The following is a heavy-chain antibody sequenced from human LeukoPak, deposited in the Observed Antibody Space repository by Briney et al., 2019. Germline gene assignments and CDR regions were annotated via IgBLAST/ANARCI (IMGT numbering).Heavy chain of an antibody. Sequence: PSETLSLTCTVSGGFISSYYWSWIRQPPGKGLEWIGYIYYSGSTNYNPSLKSRVTISVDTSKNQFSLKLSSVTAADTAVYYCASLFGGVIDYWGQGTLVTVSS. CDR3: ASLFGGVIDY. D-gene: IGHD3-16*01. CDR1: GGFISSYY. J-gene: IGHJ4*02. CDR2: IYYSGST. V-gene: IGHV4-59*01.